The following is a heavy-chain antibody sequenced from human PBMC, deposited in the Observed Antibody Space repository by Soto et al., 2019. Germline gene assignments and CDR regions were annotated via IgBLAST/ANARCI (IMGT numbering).Heavy chain of an antibody. CDR2: ISSSTSYV. Sequence: EVQLVESGGGLVKPGGSLRPSCAASGFTFSRYGMNWLRQAPGKGLEWVASISSSTSYVYYADSVKGRFSTSRDNAKNILYLEMYGLRTEDTAVYYCARDPSEGRVGNWFESWGQGTLVTVSS. CDR1: GFTFSRYG. J-gene: IGHJ5*01. D-gene: IGHD2-2*01. CDR3: ARDPSEGRVGNWFES. V-gene: IGHV3-21*02.